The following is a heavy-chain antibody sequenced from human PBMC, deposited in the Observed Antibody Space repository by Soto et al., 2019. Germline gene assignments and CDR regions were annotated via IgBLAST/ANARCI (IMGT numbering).Heavy chain of an antibody. CDR2: VSAYNGYT. CDR3: ARGTSFALAVGP. Sequence: QVQLVQSGAEVKKPGASVKVSCKASGFTFSNYGFNWVRQAPGQGLEWVGWVSAYNGYTKSAQNFQDRFTMTTDTSTNTAYLDVTGLRSGATGLYYCARGTSFALAVGPWGQGTTVTVSS. CDR1: GFTFSNYG. D-gene: IGHD6-19*01. V-gene: IGHV1-18*01. J-gene: IGHJ4*02.